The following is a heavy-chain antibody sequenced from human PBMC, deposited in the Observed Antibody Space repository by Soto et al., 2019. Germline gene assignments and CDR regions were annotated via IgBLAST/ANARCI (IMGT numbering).Heavy chain of an antibody. Sequence: ASVKVSFKASGYTFTSYAMHWGRQAPGQRLEWMGWINAGNGNTKYSQKFQGRVTITRDTSASTAYMELSSLRSEDTAVYYCARGYYDILTGYYQPLNYWGQGTLVTVSS. CDR2: INAGNGNT. V-gene: IGHV1-3*01. J-gene: IGHJ4*02. CDR1: GYTFTSYA. D-gene: IGHD3-9*01. CDR3: ARGYYDILTGYYQPLNY.